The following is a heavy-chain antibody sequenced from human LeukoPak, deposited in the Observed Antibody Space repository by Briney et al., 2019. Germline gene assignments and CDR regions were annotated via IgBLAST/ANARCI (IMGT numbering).Heavy chain of an antibody. CDR2: ISAYNGNT. V-gene: IGHV1-18*01. Sequence: ASVKVSCKASGCTFTSYGISWVRQAPGQGLEWMGWISAYNGNTNYAQKLQGRVTMTTDTSTSTAYMELRSLRSDDTAVYYCARVNTGQNWFDPWGQGTLVTVSS. CDR3: ARVNTGQNWFDP. CDR1: GCTFTSYG. J-gene: IGHJ5*02.